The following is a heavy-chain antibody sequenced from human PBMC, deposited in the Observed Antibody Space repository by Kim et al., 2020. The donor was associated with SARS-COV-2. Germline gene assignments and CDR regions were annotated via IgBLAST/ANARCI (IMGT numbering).Heavy chain of an antibody. V-gene: IGHV3-21*01. CDR1: GSTFNNYN. CDR3: ARVNPGNLFGSGSYDS. J-gene: IGHJ5*01. CDR2: ISSSSTYI. Sequence: GGSLRLSCAASGSTFNNYNMNWVRQAPGKGLEWVSSISSSSTYINYADSVKGRFTISRDNAKNSLYLQMDSLRAEDTAVYYCARVNPGNLFGSGSYDSWGQGTLVTISS. D-gene: IGHD3-10*01.